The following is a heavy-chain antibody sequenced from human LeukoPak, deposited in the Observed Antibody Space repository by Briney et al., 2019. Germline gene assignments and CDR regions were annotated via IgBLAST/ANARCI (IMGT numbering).Heavy chain of an antibody. Sequence: SETLSLTCTVSGGSISSYYWSWIRQPPGKGLEWIGYIYYSGSTNYNPSLKSRVTISVDTSKNQFSLKLSSVTAADTAVYYCARDEDSSSPHWGQGTLVTVSS. CDR3: ARDEDSSSPH. J-gene: IGHJ4*02. D-gene: IGHD6-13*01. CDR1: GGSISSYY. V-gene: IGHV4-59*12. CDR2: IYYSGST.